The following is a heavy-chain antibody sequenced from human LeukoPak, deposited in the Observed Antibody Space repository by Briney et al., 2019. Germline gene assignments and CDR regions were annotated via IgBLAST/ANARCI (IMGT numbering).Heavy chain of an antibody. J-gene: IGHJ4*02. CDR3: ARQLTPYYYDSSGYTFDY. CDR1: GGSISSSSYY. D-gene: IGHD3-22*01. Sequence: SETLSLTCTVSGGSISSSSYYWGWIRQPPGKGLEWIGSIYYSGSTYYSPSLKSRVTISVDTSKNQFSLKLSSVTAAGTAVYYCARQLTPYYYDSSGYTFDYWGQGTLVTVSS. CDR2: IYYSGST. V-gene: IGHV4-39*01.